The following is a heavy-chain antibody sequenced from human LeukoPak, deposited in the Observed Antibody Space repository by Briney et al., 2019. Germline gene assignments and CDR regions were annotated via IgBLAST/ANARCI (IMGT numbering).Heavy chain of an antibody. CDR2: IYYSGST. CDR1: GGSISSYY. D-gene: IGHD4-23*01. J-gene: IGHJ4*02. CDR3: ARDRDRWYFDY. V-gene: IGHV4-59*01. Sequence: SETLSLPCPVSGGSISSYYWSWIRQPPGKGLEWIGYIYYSGSTNYNPSLKSRVTISVDTSKNQFSLKLSSVTAADTAVYYCARDRDRWYFDYWGQGTLVTVSS.